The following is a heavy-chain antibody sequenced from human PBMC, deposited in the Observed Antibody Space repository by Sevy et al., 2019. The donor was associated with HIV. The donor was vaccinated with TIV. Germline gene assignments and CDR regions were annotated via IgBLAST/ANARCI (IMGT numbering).Heavy chain of an antibody. Sequence: GGSLRLSCAASGFTFSDYYMSWIRQAPGKGLEWVSYISSSSGTIYYADSVKGRFTISRDNAKNSLYLQMNSLRDEDTAVYYCAREGAYYYDSSGYYWGQGTLVTVSS. CDR3: AREGAYYYDSSGYY. V-gene: IGHV3-11*04. D-gene: IGHD3-22*01. J-gene: IGHJ4*02. CDR1: GFTFSDYY. CDR2: ISSSSGTI.